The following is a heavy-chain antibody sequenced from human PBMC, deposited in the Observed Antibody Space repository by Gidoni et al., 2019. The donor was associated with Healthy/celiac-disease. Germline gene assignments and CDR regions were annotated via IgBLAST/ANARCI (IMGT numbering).Heavy chain of an antibody. CDR1: GFTFSSYW. J-gene: IGHJ6*03. CDR3: ARDQGGRWSPRYYYYYYYMDV. Sequence: EVQLVESGGGLVQPGGSLRPSCAASGFTFSSYWMSWVRQAPGKGLEWVANIKQDGSEKYYVDSVKGRFTISRDNAKNSLYLQMNSLRAEDTAVYYCARDQGGRWSPRYYYYYYYMDVWGKGTTVTVSS. D-gene: IGHD2-15*01. CDR2: IKQDGSEK. V-gene: IGHV3-7*01.